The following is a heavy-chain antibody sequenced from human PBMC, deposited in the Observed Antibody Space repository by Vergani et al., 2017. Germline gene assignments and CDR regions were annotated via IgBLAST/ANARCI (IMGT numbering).Heavy chain of an antibody. Sequence: EVQLVESGGGLVKPGGSLRLSCAASGFTFSSYSMNWVRQAPGKGLEWVSYISSSSSTIYYADSVKGRFTISRDNAKNSLYLQMNSMRAEDTAVYYCARGELMTTVNYYYYMDVWGKGTTVTVSS. V-gene: IGHV3-21*05. D-gene: IGHD4-11*01. CDR2: ISSSSSTI. CDR1: GFTFSSYS. CDR3: ARGELMTTVNYYYYMDV. J-gene: IGHJ6*03.